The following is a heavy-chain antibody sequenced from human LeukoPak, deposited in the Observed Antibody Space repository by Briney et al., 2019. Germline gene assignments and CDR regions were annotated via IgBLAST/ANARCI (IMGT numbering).Heavy chain of an antibody. CDR3: AKDDYWGRYFDY. CDR2: IRYDGSNK. D-gene: IGHD3-16*01. V-gene: IGHV3-30*02. CDR1: GFTFSSYG. Sequence: GGSLRLSCAASGFTFSSYGMHWVRQAPGKGLEWVAFIRYDGSNKYYADSVKGRFTISRDNSKNTLYLQMNGLRAEDTAVYYCAKDDYWGRYFDYWGQGTLVTVSS. J-gene: IGHJ4*02.